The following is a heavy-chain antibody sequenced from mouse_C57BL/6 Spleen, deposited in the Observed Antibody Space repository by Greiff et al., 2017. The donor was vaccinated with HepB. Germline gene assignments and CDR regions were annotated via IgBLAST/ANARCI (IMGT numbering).Heavy chain of an antibody. CDR1: GYTFTSYW. D-gene: IGHD1-1*01. CDR2: IDPSDSYT. CDR3: ARWPYYGSSYPSCYDY. V-gene: IGHV1-69*01. J-gene: IGHJ2*01. Sequence: QVQLKQPGAELVMPGASVKLSCKASGYTFTSYWMHWVKQRPGQGLEWIGEIDPSDSYTNYNQKFKGKSTLTVDKSSSTAYMQLSSLTSEDSAVYDCARWPYYGSSYPSCYDYWGQGTTLTVSS.